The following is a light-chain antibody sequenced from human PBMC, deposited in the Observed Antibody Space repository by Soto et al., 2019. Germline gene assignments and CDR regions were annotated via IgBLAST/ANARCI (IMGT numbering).Light chain of an antibody. CDR3: MQSIQLPIT. V-gene: IGKV2D-29*01. CDR1: QSLLYSDGRTY. CDR2: EVS. J-gene: IGKJ4*01. Sequence: DVVLTQTPRSLSVTPGQPASISCKSSQSLLYSDGRTYVFWYLQKPGQPPQLLIHEVSNRFSGVPDRFSVSGSGTDFTLKISRVEAEDVGVYYCMQSIQLPITFGGGTNVEIK.